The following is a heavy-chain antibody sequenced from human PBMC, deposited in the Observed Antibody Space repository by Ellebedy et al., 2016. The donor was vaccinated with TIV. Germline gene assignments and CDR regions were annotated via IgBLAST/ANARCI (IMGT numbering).Heavy chain of an antibody. J-gene: IGHJ4*02. CDR3: ATPSPDYGDYRNAQFDY. V-gene: IGHV1-46*01. D-gene: IGHD4-17*01. CDR1: GYTFTGYY. CDR2: INPSGGST. Sequence: ASVKVSCKASGYTFTGYYMHWVRQAPGQGLEWMGIINPSGGSTSYAQKFQGRVTMTEDTSTDTAYMELSSLRSEDTAVYYCATPSPDYGDYRNAQFDYWGQGTLVTVSS.